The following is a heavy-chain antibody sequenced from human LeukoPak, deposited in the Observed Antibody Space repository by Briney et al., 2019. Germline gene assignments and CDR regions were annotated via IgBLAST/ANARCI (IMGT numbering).Heavy chain of an antibody. CDR1: GFTFSDYY. V-gene: IGHV3-11*01. CDR3: ARGRYCSGGSCSSTLLYYYYGMDV. D-gene: IGHD2-15*01. CDR2: ISSSGSTI. Sequence: SGGSLRLSCAASGFTFSDYYMSWIRQAPGKGLEWVSYISSSGSTIYYADSVKGRFTISRDNAKNSLYLQMNSLRAEDTAMYYCARGRYCSGGSCSSTLLYYYYGMDVWGQGTTVTVSS. J-gene: IGHJ6*02.